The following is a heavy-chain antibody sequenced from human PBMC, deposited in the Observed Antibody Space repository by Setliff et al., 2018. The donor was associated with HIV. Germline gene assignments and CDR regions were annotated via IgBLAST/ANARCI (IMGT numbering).Heavy chain of an antibody. CDR2: IYTSGST. CDR1: GGSISSYY. CDR3: AKDPRAAVATICDY. V-gene: IGHV4-4*09. D-gene: IGHD5-12*01. Sequence: LSLTCTVSGGSISSYYWSWIRQPPGKGLEWIGYIYTSGSTNYNPSLKSRVTISVDTSKNQFSLKLSSVTAADTAVYYCAKDPRAAVATICDYWGQGTLVTVSS. J-gene: IGHJ4*02.